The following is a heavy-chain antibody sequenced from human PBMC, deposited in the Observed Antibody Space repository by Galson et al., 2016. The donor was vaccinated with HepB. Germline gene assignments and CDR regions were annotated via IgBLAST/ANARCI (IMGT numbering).Heavy chain of an antibody. V-gene: IGHV3-23*01. Sequence: SLRLSCAASGFTFSTYAMSWVRQATGNGLEWVSAISGSGGSTYSADSVKGRFTIARDNSKNTLYLQMNSLRAEDTAVYYCAILFREHDYGGNSFDYWGQGTLVTVSS. J-gene: IGHJ4*02. CDR2: ISGSGGST. D-gene: IGHD4-23*01. CDR1: GFTFSTYA. CDR3: AILFREHDYGGNSFDY.